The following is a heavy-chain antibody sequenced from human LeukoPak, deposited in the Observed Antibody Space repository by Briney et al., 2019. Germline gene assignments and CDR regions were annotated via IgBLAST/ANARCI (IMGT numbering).Heavy chain of an antibody. CDR3: ARDEGAAAGTDYGMDV. Sequence: GGSLRLSCAASGFIFSSYSMNWVRQAPGKGLEWVSSIRSSSGYIYYADSVKGRFTISRDNANNSLYLQMNSLRAEDTAVYYCARDEGAAAGTDYGMDVWGQGTTVTVSS. V-gene: IGHV3-21*01. CDR1: GFIFSSYS. J-gene: IGHJ6*02. CDR2: IRSSSGYI. D-gene: IGHD6-13*01.